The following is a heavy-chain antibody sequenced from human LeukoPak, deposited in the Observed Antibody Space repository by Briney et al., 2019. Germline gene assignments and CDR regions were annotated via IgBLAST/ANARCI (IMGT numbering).Heavy chain of an antibody. Sequence: GSSVKVSCKASGYTFTSYYMHWVRQAPGQGLEWMGIINPSGGSTSYAQKFQGRVTMTRDTSTSTVYMELSSLRSEDTAVYYCARDRDSSWYFSRLDYWGQGTLVTVSS. CDR1: GYTFTSYY. D-gene: IGHD6-13*01. J-gene: IGHJ4*02. V-gene: IGHV1-46*01. CDR2: INPSGGST. CDR3: ARDRDSSWYFSRLDY.